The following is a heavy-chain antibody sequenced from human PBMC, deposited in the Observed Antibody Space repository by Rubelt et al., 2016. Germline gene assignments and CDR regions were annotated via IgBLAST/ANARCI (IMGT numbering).Heavy chain of an antibody. CDR3: ARGTGIAAALKFDY. Sequence: QVQLQQWGAGLLKPSETLSLTCAVYGGSFSGYYWSWIRQPPGQGLEWIGEINHSGSTHYNPSLQSRVTITVDKSKNQFSRRLGSRTAADTAVDYGARGTGIAAALKFDYWGQGTLVTVSS. J-gene: IGHJ4*02. CDR1: GGSFSGYY. D-gene: IGHD6-13*01. V-gene: IGHV4-34*01. CDR2: INHSGST.